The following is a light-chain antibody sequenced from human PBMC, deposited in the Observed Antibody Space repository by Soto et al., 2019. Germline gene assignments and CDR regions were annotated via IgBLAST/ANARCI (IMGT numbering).Light chain of an antibody. CDR2: GAS. V-gene: IGKV3-15*01. CDR3: QLYNNWLWT. Sequence: EIVLTQSPGTLSLSPGESATLSCRASQSVSSSYLAWYQQNPGQAPRLLIHGASTRATGFPARFSGSGSGTDFTLTISSLQSEELAVYYCQLYNNWLWTFGQGNNGDI. J-gene: IGKJ1*01. CDR1: QSVSSSY.